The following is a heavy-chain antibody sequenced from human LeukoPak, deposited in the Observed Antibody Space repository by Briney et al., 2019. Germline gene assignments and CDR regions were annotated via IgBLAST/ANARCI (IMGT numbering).Heavy chain of an antibody. D-gene: IGHD2-2*01. Sequence: SETLSLTCAVYGWSFNDYYWNWIRQPPGKGLEWIGEINARGDTNYNPSLKSRVTISVDTSMSQFSLRLTSIIAADTAFYYCARGQVPAARGYNWFDPWGQGTLVTVSS. J-gene: IGHJ5*02. V-gene: IGHV4-34*01. CDR3: ARGQVPAARGYNWFDP. CDR2: INARGDT. CDR1: GWSFNDYY.